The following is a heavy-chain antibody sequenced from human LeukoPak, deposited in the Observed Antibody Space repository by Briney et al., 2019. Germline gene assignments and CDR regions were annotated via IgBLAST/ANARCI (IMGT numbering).Heavy chain of an antibody. J-gene: IGHJ4*02. D-gene: IGHD3-16*01. Sequence: SETLSLTCAVYGGSFSGYYWSWIRQPPGKGLEWIGEINHSGSTNYNPSLKSRVTISVDTSKNQFSLKLSSVTAADTAVYYCARGRRGGAKGKGNCFDYWGQGTLVTVSS. CDR1: GGSFSGYY. CDR3: ARGRRGGAKGKGNCFDY. V-gene: IGHV4-34*01. CDR2: INHSGST.